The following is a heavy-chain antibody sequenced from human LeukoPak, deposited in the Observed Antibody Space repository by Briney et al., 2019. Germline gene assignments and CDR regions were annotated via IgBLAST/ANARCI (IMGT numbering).Heavy chain of an antibody. Sequence: SETLSLTCTVSGGSISTYYWSWIRQPPGKGLEWIGYNYDSGSTNYNPSLKSRVIISVDTSKNQFSLKLSSVTAADTAVYYCARGVGSGRNYYYYYGLDVWGQGTTVTVSS. V-gene: IGHV4-59*01. J-gene: IGHJ6*02. CDR2: NYDSGST. CDR1: GGSISTYY. D-gene: IGHD3-10*01. CDR3: ARGVGSGRNYYYYYGLDV.